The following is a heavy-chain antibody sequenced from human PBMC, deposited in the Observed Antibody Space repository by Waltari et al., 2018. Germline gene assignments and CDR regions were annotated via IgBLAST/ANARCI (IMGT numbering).Heavy chain of an antibody. CDR3: AKDESGWELPRKGMDV. CDR2: IIPIFGTA. Sequence: QVQLVQSGAEVKKPGSSVKVSCKASGGTFSSYAISWVRQAPGQGLEWMGGIIPIFGTANHEQKFQGRVTITTDESTSTDYMELSSLRSEDTAVYYCAKDESGWELPRKGMDVWGQGTTVIVSS. CDR1: GGTFSSYA. V-gene: IGHV1-69*05. D-gene: IGHD1-26*01. J-gene: IGHJ6*02.